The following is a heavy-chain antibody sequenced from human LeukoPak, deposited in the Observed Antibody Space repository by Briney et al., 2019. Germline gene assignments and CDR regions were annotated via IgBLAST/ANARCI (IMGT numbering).Heavy chain of an antibody. CDR3: ARLLIAAANY. D-gene: IGHD6-13*01. V-gene: IGHV4-39*01. Sequence: SQTLSLTCTVSGGSISSSSYYWGWIRQPPGKGLEWIGSIYYSGSTYYNPSLKSRVTISVDTSKNQFSLKLSSVTAADTAVYYCARLLIAAANYWGREPWSPSPQ. J-gene: IGHJ4*02. CDR1: GGSISSSSYY. CDR2: IYYSGST.